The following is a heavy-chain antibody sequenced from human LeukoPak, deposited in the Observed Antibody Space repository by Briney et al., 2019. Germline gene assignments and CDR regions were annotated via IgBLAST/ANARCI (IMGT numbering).Heavy chain of an antibody. CDR2: IYHNGNT. Sequence: SETLSLTCAVSGYSISSGYYWGWIRQPPRKGLEWIGSIYHNGNTYYNPSLKSRVTISVDTSKNEFSLKLSSVTAADTAVYYCARVQSRLSWFDPWGQGTLVTVSS. V-gene: IGHV4-38-2*01. CDR1: GYSISSGYY. J-gene: IGHJ5*02. CDR3: ARVQSRLSWFDP.